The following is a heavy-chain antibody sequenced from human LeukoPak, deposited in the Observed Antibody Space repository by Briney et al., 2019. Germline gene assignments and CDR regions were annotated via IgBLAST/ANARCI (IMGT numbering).Heavy chain of an antibody. CDR1: GDTFTGYY. V-gene: IGHV1-2*02. CDR2: INPNSGGT. Sequence: ASVKVSCKASGDTFTGYYMHWVRQAPGQGLEWMGWINPNSGGTNYAQKFQGRVTMTRDTSISTAYMELSRLRSDDTAVYYCARDPSLGGDSSGYYSHYYYYYYMDVWGKGTTVTVSS. J-gene: IGHJ6*03. D-gene: IGHD3-22*01. CDR3: ARDPSLGGDSSGYYSHYYYYYYMDV.